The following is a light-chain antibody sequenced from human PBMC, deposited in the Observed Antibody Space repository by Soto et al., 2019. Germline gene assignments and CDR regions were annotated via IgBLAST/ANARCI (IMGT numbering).Light chain of an antibody. V-gene: IGLV2-8*01. J-gene: IGLJ2*01. Sequence: QSALSQPPSASGSPGQSVTISCSGISSDIRDSNYVSWYQQHPGKAPKLVVSEVTKRPSGVPDRFSGSRSGTTAFLTISGLQTEDEADYYCGSQAGSDKHVVFGGGTKVTVL. CDR3: GSQAGSDKHVV. CDR1: SSDIRDSNY. CDR2: EVT.